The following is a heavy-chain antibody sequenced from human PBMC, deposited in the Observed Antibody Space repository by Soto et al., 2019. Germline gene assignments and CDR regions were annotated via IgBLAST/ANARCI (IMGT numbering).Heavy chain of an antibody. D-gene: IGHD3-10*01. CDR1: GFTFSDYY. Sequence: GGSLRLSCAASGFTFSDYYMSWIRQAPGKGLEWVSYISSSGSTIYYADSVKGRFTISRDNAKNSLYLQMNSLRAEDTAVYYFARDYTMVRGVIIGYYMDVWGKGTTVTVSS. CDR3: ARDYTMVRGVIIGYYMDV. V-gene: IGHV3-11*01. J-gene: IGHJ6*03. CDR2: ISSSGSTI.